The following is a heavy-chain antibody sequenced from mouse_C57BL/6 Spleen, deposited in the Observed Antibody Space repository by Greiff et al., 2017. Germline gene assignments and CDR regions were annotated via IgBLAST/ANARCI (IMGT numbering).Heavy chain of an antibody. V-gene: IGHV1-64*01. CDR3: AREWTYYYGSSYGWYFDV. CDR2: IHPNSGST. CDR1: GYTFTSYW. Sequence: VQLQQSGAELVKPGASVKLSCKASGYTFTSYWMHWVKQRPGQGLEWIGMIHPNSGSTNYNEKFKSKATLTVDKSSSTAYMQLSSLTSEDSAVYYCAREWTYYYGSSYGWYFDVWGTGTTVTVSS. D-gene: IGHD1-1*01. J-gene: IGHJ1*03.